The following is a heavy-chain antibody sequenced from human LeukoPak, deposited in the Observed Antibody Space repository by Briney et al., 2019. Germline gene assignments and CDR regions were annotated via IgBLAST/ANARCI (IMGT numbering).Heavy chain of an antibody. J-gene: IGHJ5*02. CDR2: ISSSSSYI. V-gene: IGHV3-21*01. Sequence: GGSLRLSCAASGFTFSSYSMNWVRQAPGKGLEWVSSISSSSSYIYYADSVKGRFTISRDNAKNSLHLQMNSLSAGDTAVYYCARDRRPSSWLGVGPWGQGTLVTVSS. D-gene: IGHD6-13*01. CDR3: ARDRRPSSWLGVGP. CDR1: GFTFSSYS.